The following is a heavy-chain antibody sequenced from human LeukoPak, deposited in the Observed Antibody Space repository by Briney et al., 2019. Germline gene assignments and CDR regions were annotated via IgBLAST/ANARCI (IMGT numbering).Heavy chain of an antibody. D-gene: IGHD4-17*01. CDR2: IRFNGSHK. CDR3: ALTTRGY. CDR1: GVSLSNFG. J-gene: IGHJ4*02. V-gene: IGHV3-30*02. Sequence: GGSLRLSCAASGVSLSNFGLHWVRRAPGKGLEWVSFIRFNGSHKFYADSVEGRFIISRDNAKNTLYLQMNSPRIEDTAIYYCALTTRGYWGQGTLVTVSS.